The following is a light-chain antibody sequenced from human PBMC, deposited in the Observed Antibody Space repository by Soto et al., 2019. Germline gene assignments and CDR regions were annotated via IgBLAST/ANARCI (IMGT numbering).Light chain of an antibody. CDR3: GTWERSLSAYV. Sequence: QSVLTQPPSVSAAPGQKVTISCSGSSSNIGNNYVSWYQQLPGTAPKLLIYDNNKRPSGIPDRFSDSKSGTSATLAITGLQTGDEADYYCGTWERSLSAYVLGTGTKVTVL. CDR2: DNN. CDR1: SSNIGNNY. V-gene: IGLV1-51*01. J-gene: IGLJ1*01.